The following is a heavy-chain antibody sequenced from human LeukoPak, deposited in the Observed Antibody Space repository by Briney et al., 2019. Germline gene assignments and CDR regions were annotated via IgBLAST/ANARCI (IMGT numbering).Heavy chain of an antibody. CDR3: AKDGGLWVSAHWGDS. J-gene: IGHJ4*02. D-gene: IGHD7-27*01. CDR1: GITFSRFW. V-gene: IGHV3-7*03. Sequence: GGSLRLSCAASGITFSRFWMSWVRQAPGKGLQWVANINQDGSEKHCVDSVKGRFTVSRDNSKNTLFLQMNSLRAEDTAVYYCAKDGGLWVSAHWGDSWGRGTLVTVSS. CDR2: INQDGSEK.